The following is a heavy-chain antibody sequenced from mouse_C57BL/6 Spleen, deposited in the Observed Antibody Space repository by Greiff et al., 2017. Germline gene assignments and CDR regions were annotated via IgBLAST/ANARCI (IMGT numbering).Heavy chain of an antibody. CDR1: GYTFTDYN. CDR3: ARSRRLPPSYYAMDY. Sequence: VQLKQSGPELVKPGASVKIPCKASGYTFTDYNMDWVKQSHGKSLEWIGDINPNNGGTIYNQKFKGKATLTVDKSSSTAYMELRSLTSEDTAVYDCARSRRLPPSYYAMDYWGQGTSVTVSS. V-gene: IGHV1-18*01. D-gene: IGHD6-1*01. J-gene: IGHJ4*01. CDR2: INPNNGGT.